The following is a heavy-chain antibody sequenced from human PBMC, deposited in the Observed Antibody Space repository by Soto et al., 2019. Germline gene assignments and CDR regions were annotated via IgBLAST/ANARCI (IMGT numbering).Heavy chain of an antibody. CDR2: ISYDGSNK. D-gene: IGHD6-13*01. CDR3: ARDGAGIAAADPYMGLDY. CDR1: GFTFSSYA. V-gene: IGHV3-30-3*01. J-gene: IGHJ4*02. Sequence: QVQLVESGGGVVQPGRSLRLSCAASGFTFSSYAMHWVRQAPGKGLEWVAVISYDGSNKYYADSVKGRFTISRDNSKNTLYLQMNSLRAEDTAVYYCARDGAGIAAADPYMGLDYWGQGTLVTVSS.